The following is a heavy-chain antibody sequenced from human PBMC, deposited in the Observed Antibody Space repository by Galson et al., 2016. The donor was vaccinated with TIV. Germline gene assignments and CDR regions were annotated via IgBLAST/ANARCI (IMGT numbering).Heavy chain of an antibody. D-gene: IGHD3-10*01. J-gene: IGHJ4*02. CDR3: ARESRVYGSQFDD. V-gene: IGHV1-69*13. CDR2: IIPLFGTP. Sequence: SVKVSCKASGVIFTNFAISWVRQAPGQGLEWMGRIIPLFGTPNYAQKFQGRVTITADDSTSTSYMELSSLRYEDTAVYYCARESRVYGSQFDDWGQGTL. CDR1: GVIFTNFA.